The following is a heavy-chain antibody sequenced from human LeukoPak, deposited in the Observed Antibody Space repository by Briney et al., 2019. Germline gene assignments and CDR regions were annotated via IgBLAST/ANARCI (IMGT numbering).Heavy chain of an antibody. CDR2: ISGSGGST. CDR1: GFTFSSYA. Sequence: GGSLRLSCAASGFTFSSYAMSWVRQAPGKGLEWVSAISGSGGSTYYADSVKGRFTISRDNSKNTLYLQMNSLRAEDTAVYYCAKFYYYGSSGYWHNYGMDVWGQGTTVTVSS. CDR3: AKFYYYGSSGYWHNYGMDV. J-gene: IGHJ6*02. D-gene: IGHD3-22*01. V-gene: IGHV3-23*01.